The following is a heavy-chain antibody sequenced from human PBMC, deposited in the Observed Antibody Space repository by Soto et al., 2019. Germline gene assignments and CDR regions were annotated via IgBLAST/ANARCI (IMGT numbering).Heavy chain of an antibody. CDR1: GFTFSSYG. Sequence: PGGSLRLSCAASGFTFSSYGMHWVRQAPGKGLEWVAVISYDGSNKYYADSVKGRFTISRDNSKNTLYLQMNSLRAEDTAVYYCAKAASAGMTPFDYWGQGTLVTVSS. D-gene: IGHD6-13*01. CDR2: ISYDGSNK. CDR3: AKAASAGMTPFDY. V-gene: IGHV3-30*18. J-gene: IGHJ4*02.